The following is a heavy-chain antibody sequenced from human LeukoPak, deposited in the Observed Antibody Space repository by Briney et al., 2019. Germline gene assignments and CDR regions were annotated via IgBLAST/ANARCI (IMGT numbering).Heavy chain of an antibody. CDR1: GFSFSHYC. Sequence: GGTLCLPCAAYGFSFSHYCWSWIRQPPGKGLVWVSRINSDGNTTSYADSVKGRFTVSRDNAKNTLYLQMNSLRAEDTAVYYCARDFVEFDYWGQGTLVTVSS. CDR3: ARDFVEFDY. D-gene: IGHD6-6*01. J-gene: IGHJ4*02. CDR2: INSDGNTT. V-gene: IGHV3-74*01.